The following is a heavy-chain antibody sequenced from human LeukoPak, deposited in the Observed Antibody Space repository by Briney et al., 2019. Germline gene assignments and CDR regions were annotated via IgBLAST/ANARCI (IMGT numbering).Heavy chain of an antibody. D-gene: IGHD5-12*01. J-gene: IGHJ3*02. CDR1: GFNFSTYW. V-gene: IGHV3-7*01. CDR3: ARRYSGYEWAFDI. Sequence: GGSLRLSCAASGFNFSTYWMTWVRQAPGKGLEWVAHIKKDGSEKYYADSVQGRFTISRDNAKNSLSLQMNSLRAEDTALYYCARRYSGYEWAFDIWGQGTMVTVSS. CDR2: IKKDGSEK.